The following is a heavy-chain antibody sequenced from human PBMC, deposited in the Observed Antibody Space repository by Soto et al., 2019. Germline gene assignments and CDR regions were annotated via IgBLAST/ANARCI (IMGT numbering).Heavy chain of an antibody. CDR1: GYTFTSYD. CDR3: AGSAQIPAYYYYYHMVV. CDR2: MNPNSGNT. J-gene: IGHJ6*03. Sequence: ASVKVSCKASGYTFTSYDINWVRQATGQGLEWMGWMNPNSGNTGYAQKFQGRVTMTRNTSICTAYMELSSLRSEDTAVYYCAGSAQIPAYYYYYHMVVWGKRTTVTVSS. D-gene: IGHD2-2*02. V-gene: IGHV1-8*01.